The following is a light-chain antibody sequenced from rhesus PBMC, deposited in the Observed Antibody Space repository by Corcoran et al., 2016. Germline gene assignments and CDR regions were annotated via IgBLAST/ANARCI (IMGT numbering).Light chain of an antibody. Sequence: DIQMTQSPSSLSASVGDTVTITCRASQGISNYLAWYQQQPGKAPKPLIYYASNLESGVPSRFSGSGSWTEFTRTISSLQPEDFATYYCQQHNSYPPYSFGQGTKVEIK. CDR1: QGISNY. CDR2: YAS. CDR3: QQHNSYPPYS. V-gene: IGKV1S14*01. J-gene: IGKJ2*01.